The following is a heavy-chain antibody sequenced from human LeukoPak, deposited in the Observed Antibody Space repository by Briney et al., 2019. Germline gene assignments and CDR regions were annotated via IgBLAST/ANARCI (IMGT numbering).Heavy chain of an antibody. D-gene: IGHD3-16*02. V-gene: IGHV4-34*01. J-gene: IGHJ4*02. Sequence: PSGTLSLTCAVYGGSLSGYYWGWIRQPPGRGVEWIGEINHSGITKHNACLKSRVTISVATSTYQFFLKLSSVIAADTAVYYCARGFPPYDYVWGSYRLYYFDYWGQGTLVTVSS. CDR1: GGSLSGYY. CDR3: ARGFPPYDYVWGSYRLYYFDY. CDR2: INHSGIT.